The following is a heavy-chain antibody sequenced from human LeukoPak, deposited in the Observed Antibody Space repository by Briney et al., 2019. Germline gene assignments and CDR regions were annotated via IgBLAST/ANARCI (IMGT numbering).Heavy chain of an antibody. J-gene: IGHJ4*02. CDR3: ARDRLAGYPDY. V-gene: IGHV3-33*01. Sequence: GGSLRLSCAASGFTFSSYGMHWVRQAPGKGLEWVAVIWYDGSNKYYADSVKGRFTISRDNSKNTLYLQMNSLRAEDTAVYYCARDRLAGYPDYWGQGTLVTVSS. CDR2: IWYDGSNK. CDR1: GFTFSSYG. D-gene: IGHD7-27*01.